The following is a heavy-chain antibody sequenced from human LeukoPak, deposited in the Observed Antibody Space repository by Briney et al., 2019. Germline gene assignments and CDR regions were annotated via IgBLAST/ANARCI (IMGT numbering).Heavy chain of an antibody. Sequence: GGSLRLSCVASGFIFSDYSMDWVRQAPGKGLEWVSSISSSSAYIFYSDSVKGRFTISRDNAQSSLYLQMNSLRAGDTAVYYCARQAVARPFDLWGQGTMVAVSS. CDR2: ISSSSAYI. J-gene: IGHJ3*01. CDR1: GFIFSDYS. CDR3: ARQAVARPFDL. V-gene: IGHV3-21*06.